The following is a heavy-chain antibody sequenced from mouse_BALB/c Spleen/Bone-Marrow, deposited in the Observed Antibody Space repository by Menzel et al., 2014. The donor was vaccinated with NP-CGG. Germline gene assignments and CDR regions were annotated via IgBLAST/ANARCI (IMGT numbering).Heavy chain of an antibody. D-gene: IGHD6-1*01. Sequence: VKLVESGPELVRPGASVKMSCKASDYTFTSYWTHWVKQRPGQGLEWIGMIDPSNSETRLNQKFKDKATLNVDKSSNTAYMHLSSLTSEDSAVYYCARTFQPRRAMDYWGQGSSVTVSS. V-gene: IGHV1-74*01. CDR3: ARTFQPRRAMDY. CDR1: DYTFTSYW. J-gene: IGHJ4*01. CDR2: IDPSNSET.